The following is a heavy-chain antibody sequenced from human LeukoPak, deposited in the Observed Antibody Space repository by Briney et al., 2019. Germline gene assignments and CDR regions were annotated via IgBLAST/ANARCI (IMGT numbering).Heavy chain of an antibody. CDR3: ARDGRGVPNYFDY. D-gene: IGHD1-26*01. V-gene: IGHV3-30-3*01. CDR1: GFTFSSYA. Sequence: GGSLRLSCAASGFTFSSYAMHWVRQAPGKGLEWVAVISYDGSNKYYADSVKGRFTISRDNSKNTLYLQMNSLRAEDTAVYYCARDGRGVPNYFDYWGQGTLVTVSS. CDR2: ISYDGSNK. J-gene: IGHJ4*02.